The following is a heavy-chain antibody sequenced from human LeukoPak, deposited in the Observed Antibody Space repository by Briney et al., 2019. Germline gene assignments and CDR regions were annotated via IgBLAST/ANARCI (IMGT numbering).Heavy chain of an antibody. V-gene: IGHV3-30*18. CDR3: AKDLSLTDSGYSYGVDY. CDR1: GFTFSSYG. CDR2: ISYDGSNK. D-gene: IGHD5-18*01. J-gene: IGHJ4*02. Sequence: GGSLRLSCAASGFTFSSYGMHWVRQAPGKGLEWVAVISYDGSNKYYADSVKGRFTISRDNSRNTLYLQMNSLRAEDTAVYYCAKDLSLTDSGYSYGVDYWGQGTLVTVSS.